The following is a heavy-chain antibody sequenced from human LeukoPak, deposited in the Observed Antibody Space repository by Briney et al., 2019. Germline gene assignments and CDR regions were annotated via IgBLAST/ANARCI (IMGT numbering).Heavy chain of an antibody. V-gene: IGHV3-21*01. D-gene: IGHD3-3*01. J-gene: IGHJ4*02. CDR2: ISSSSSYI. Sequence: KPGGSLRLSCAASGFTFGSYSMNWVRQAPGKGLEWVSSISSSSSYIYYADSVKGRFTISRDNAKNSLYLQMNSLRAEDTAVYYCARDEGDFWSGYYFDYWGQGTLVTVSS. CDR3: ARDEGDFWSGYYFDY. CDR1: GFTFGSYS.